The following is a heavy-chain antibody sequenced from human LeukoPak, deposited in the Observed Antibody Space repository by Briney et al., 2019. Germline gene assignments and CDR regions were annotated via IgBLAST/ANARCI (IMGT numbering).Heavy chain of an antibody. J-gene: IGHJ4*02. V-gene: IGHV4-34*01. CDR3: ARGPHTGVNYYDSSGYYY. CDR2: INHSGST. Sequence: PPETLSLTCAVYGGSFSGYYWSWIRQPPGKGLEWIGEINHSGSTNYNPSLKSRVTISVDTSKNQFSLKLSSVTAADTAVYYCARGPHTGVNYYDSSGYYYWGQGTLVTVSS. D-gene: IGHD3-22*01. CDR1: GGSFSGYY.